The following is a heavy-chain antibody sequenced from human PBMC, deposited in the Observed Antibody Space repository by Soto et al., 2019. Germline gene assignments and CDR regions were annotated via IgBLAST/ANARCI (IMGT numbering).Heavy chain of an antibody. J-gene: IGHJ3*02. V-gene: IGHV3-23*01. CDR2: ISGSGGST. Sequence: EVQLLESGGGLVQPGGSLRLSCAASGFTFSSYAMSWVRQAPGKGLEWVSAISGSGGSTYYADSVKGRFTISRDNSKNTLYLQMNSLRAEDTAVYYCAKGSRRGDDYIWGSYRPLDAFDIWGQGTMVTVSS. CDR3: AKGSRRGDDYIWGSYRPLDAFDI. CDR1: GFTFSSYA. D-gene: IGHD3-16*02.